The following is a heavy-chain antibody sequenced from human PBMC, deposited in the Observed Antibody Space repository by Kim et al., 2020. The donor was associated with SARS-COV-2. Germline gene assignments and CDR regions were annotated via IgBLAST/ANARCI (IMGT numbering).Heavy chain of an antibody. Sequence: SETLSLTCTVSGGSISSYYWSWIRQPPGKGLEWIGYIYYSGSTNYNPSLKSRVTISVDTSKNQFSLKLSSVTAADTAVYYCARVNGEGGSSWYPDWFDPWGQGTLVTVSS. J-gene: IGHJ5*02. CDR2: IYYSGST. CDR1: GGSISSYY. D-gene: IGHD6-13*01. V-gene: IGHV4-59*13. CDR3: ARVNGEGGSSWYPDWFDP.